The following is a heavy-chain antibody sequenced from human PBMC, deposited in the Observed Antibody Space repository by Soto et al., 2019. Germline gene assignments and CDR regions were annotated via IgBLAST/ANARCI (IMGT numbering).Heavy chain of an antibody. CDR1: GAAFSNYT. Sequence: VHLVQSGADVKKPGSSVKISCTASGAAFSNYTFTWVRRAPGQGLEWVGRVIPLLDASNYAEKFQDRVTISADRSTRTVYMELSGLRSEDSAIYYCASGKSQMSQDRMGFYYYMDVWGKGTTVTVAS. V-gene: IGHV1-69*08. CDR3: ASGKSQMSQDRMGFYYYMDV. CDR2: VIPLLDAS. J-gene: IGHJ6*03. D-gene: IGHD1-1*01.